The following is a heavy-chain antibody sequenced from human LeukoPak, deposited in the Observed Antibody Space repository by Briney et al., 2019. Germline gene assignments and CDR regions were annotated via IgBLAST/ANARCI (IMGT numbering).Heavy chain of an antibody. D-gene: IGHD6-13*01. CDR3: ATQDSSWYPYNWFDP. V-gene: IGHV5-51*01. CDR1: GYSFTSYW. J-gene: IGHJ5*02. CDR2: IYPSDSDT. Sequence: GESLKISCKVSGYSFTSYWIGWVRQMPGKGLEWMGIIYPSDSDTRYSPSFQGQVTISVDKSINTAYLQWSSLKASDTAMYYCATQDSSWYPYNWFDPWGQGTLVTVSS.